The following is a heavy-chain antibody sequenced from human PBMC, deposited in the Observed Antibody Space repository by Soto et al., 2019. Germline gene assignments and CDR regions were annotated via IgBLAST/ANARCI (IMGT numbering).Heavy chain of an antibody. CDR1: GDSISSSSYY. CDR3: ARHGSGSYYNNWFDP. J-gene: IGHJ5*02. D-gene: IGHD3-10*01. CDR2: IYYSGST. Sequence: PSETLSLTCTVSGDSISSSSYYWGWIRQPPGKGLEWIGSIYYSGSTYYNPSLKSRVTISVDTSKNQFSLKLSSVTAADTAVYYCARHGSGSYYNNWFDPWSQGTLVTV. V-gene: IGHV4-39*01.